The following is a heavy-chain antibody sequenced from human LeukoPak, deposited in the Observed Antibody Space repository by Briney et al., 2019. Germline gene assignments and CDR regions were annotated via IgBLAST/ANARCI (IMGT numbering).Heavy chain of an antibody. Sequence: GGSLGLSCAASGFTFSSYWMSWVRQAPGKGLEWVANIKQDGSEKYYVDSVEGRFTISRDNAKNSLYLQMNSLRAEDTAVYYCARDEGGSGWPNHAAWGQGTLVTVSS. J-gene: IGHJ4*02. CDR2: IKQDGSEK. CDR1: GFTFSSYW. D-gene: IGHD6-19*01. CDR3: ARDEGGSGWPNHAA. V-gene: IGHV3-7*01.